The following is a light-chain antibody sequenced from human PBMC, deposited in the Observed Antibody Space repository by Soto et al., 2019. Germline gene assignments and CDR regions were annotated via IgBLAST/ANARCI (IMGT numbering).Light chain of an antibody. J-gene: IGKJ3*01. Sequence: EIVLTQSPATLSLSPGERATLSCRASQSVGSSFAWYQQKPGQGPRLLIYDASKRATGIPARFGGSGSGTDFTLTISSLEPEYVAVYYCQQRTNWPPIFTFGPGTIVDIK. CDR3: QQRTNWPPIFT. CDR1: QSVGSS. CDR2: DAS. V-gene: IGKV3-11*01.